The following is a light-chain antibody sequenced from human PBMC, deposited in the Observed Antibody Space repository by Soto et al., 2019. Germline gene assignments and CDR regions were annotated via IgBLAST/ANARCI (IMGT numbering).Light chain of an antibody. CDR2: GAS. Sequence: EIAMTQSPATLSVSLGERATLSCRASQYISNNLAWYQQRPGQAPSLLIYGASTRATGVPARFSGSGPGTDFLLIISGLQSEDSAVYYCQQYNHWSSITFGQGTRLEIK. CDR3: QQYNHWSSIT. J-gene: IGKJ5*01. V-gene: IGKV3-15*01. CDR1: QYISNN.